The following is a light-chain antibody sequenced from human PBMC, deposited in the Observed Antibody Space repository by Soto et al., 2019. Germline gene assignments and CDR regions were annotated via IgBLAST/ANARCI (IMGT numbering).Light chain of an antibody. CDR1: QDINNY. CDR3: QQLNSYPLT. J-gene: IGKJ4*01. V-gene: IGKV1-9*01. Sequence: DIQMTQSPSSLSASVGDRVTITCQASQDINNYLAWYQQKPGKAPKLLIYAASTLQSGVPSSFSGSGSGTEFTLTISSLQPEDFATYYCQQLNSYPLTFGGGTKVEIK. CDR2: AAS.